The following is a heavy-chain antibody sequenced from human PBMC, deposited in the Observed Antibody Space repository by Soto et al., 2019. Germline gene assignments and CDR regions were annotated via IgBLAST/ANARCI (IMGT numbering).Heavy chain of an antibody. CDR1: GLTFRTYL. V-gene: IGHV3-7*01. J-gene: IGHJ4*02. CDR3: APYHDTDWETYRFGH. Sequence: EVQLVESGGDLVQPGGSLKLSCRTSGLTFRTYLMSWVRQAPGKGLEWVANIKRDGSEEYYADSVKGRFTISRDNTKNSHYIKMNSERADDTSMYYCAPYHDTDWETYRFGHWGQGTLVTVSS. CDR2: IKRDGSEE. D-gene: IGHD3-16*02.